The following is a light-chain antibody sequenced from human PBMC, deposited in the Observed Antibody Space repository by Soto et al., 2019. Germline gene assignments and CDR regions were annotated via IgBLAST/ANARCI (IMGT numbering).Light chain of an antibody. CDR2: DAT. V-gene: IGKV3-20*01. CDR1: RNVGSSF. J-gene: IGKJ1*01. CDR3: QQYDSSRT. Sequence: IVLTQSPGTLSLSPGERATLSCRASRNVGSSFLAWYQQKPGQAPRLLIYDATSRATGIPDRFSGSGSGTDFTLTISRLEPEDFAVYYCQQYDSSRTFGQGTKVDIK.